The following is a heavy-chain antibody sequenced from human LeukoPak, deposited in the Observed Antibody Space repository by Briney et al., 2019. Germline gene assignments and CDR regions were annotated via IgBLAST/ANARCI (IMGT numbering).Heavy chain of an antibody. D-gene: IGHD2-2*01. CDR2: IDYDGTGM. V-gene: IGHV3-11*01. CDR3: AKDVEVVVPAATDY. J-gene: IGHJ4*02. Sequence: PGGSLRLPCAASGFPFSDHYMIWIRQAPGKGLEWVSYIDYDGTGMSYADSVKGRFTIPRDNSKNTLYLQMNSLRAEDTAVYYCAKDVEVVVPAATDYWGQGTLVTVSS. CDR1: GFPFSDHY.